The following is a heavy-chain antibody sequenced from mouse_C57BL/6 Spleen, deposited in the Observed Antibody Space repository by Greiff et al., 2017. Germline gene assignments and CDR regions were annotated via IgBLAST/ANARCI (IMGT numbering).Heavy chain of an antibody. J-gene: IGHJ2*01. D-gene: IGHD2-4*01. CDR3: AMDYDYDFDY. CDR1: GYTFTSYW. CDR2: IHPSDSDT. V-gene: IGHV1-74*01. Sequence: QVQLQQSGAELVKPGASVKVSCKASGYTFTSYWMHWVKQRPGQGLEWIGRIHPSDSDTNYNQKFKGKATLTVDNSSSTACMQLSSLTSEDSAIYYCAMDYDYDFDYWGQGTTLTVSS.